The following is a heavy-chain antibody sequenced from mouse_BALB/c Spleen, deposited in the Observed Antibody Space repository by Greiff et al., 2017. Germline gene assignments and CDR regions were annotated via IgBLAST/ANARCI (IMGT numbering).Heavy chain of an antibody. CDR1: GFTFSSYA. CDR3: ARGELYYYGSSSPFYAMDY. V-gene: IGHV5-6-5*01. D-gene: IGHD1-1*01. Sequence: EVQLQESGGGLVKPGGSLKLSCAASGFTFSSYAMSWVRQTPEKRLEWVASISSGGSTYYPDSVKGRFTISRDNARNILYLQMSSLRSEDTAMYYCARGELYYYGSSSPFYAMDYWGQGTSVTVSS. CDR2: ISSGGST. J-gene: IGHJ4*01.